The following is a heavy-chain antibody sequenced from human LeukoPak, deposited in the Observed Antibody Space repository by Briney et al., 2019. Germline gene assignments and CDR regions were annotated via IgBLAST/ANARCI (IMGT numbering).Heavy chain of an antibody. J-gene: IGHJ4*02. Sequence: CLRPSCAAHGFTFSSYAIHWVRQPPDSVLEWVAAISSDGTQKYYADSVKGRFTLCRHNPKHPLYLQTNSLRSAGTSVYYCAKDIVVVVAAGSFDYWGQGTLVTVSS. CDR1: GFTFSSYA. V-gene: IGHV3-30-3*02. CDR2: ISSDGTQK. D-gene: IGHD2-15*01. CDR3: AKDIVVVVAAGSFDY.